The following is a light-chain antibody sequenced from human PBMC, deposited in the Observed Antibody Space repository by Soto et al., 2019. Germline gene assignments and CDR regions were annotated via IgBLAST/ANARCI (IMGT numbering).Light chain of an antibody. Sequence: DIQMTQSPSTLSASIGDRVTITCRASQTINNWLAWYQQKPGKAPNLLIYHASNLETGVPSRFSGSAFGTEFTLTISSLQPDDFATDDCQHYNSYPWTCGQGTKVEIK. CDR3: QHYNSYPWT. V-gene: IGKV1-5*01. CDR1: QTINNW. J-gene: IGKJ1*01. CDR2: HAS.